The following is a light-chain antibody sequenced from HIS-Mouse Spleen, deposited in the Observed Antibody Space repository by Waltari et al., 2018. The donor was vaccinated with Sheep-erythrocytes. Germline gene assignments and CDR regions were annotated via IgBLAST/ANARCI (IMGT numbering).Light chain of an antibody. J-gene: IGLJ1*01. Sequence: QPRSVSGSPGQSVTISCTGTSSDVGGYNYVSWYQQHPGKAPKLMIYDVSKRPSGVPDRFSGSKSGNTASLTISGLQAEDEADYYCCSYAGRYNHVFATGTKVTVL. CDR1: SSDVGGYNY. CDR3: CSYAGRYNHV. CDR2: DVS. V-gene: IGLV2-11*01.